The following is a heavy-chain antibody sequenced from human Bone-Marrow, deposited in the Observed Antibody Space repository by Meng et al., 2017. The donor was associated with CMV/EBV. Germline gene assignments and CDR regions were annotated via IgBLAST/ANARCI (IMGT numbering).Heavy chain of an antibody. V-gene: IGHV3-7*03. Sequence: GGSLRLSCAASGFTFSSYGMHWVRQAPGKGLEWVASINRDGSGKFYVDSVKGRFTLSRDNAKNSLYLQMNSLRAEDTALYYCAKDGECSSSSCFIGYCGQGTLVTVSS. CDR3: AKDGECSSSSCFIGY. CDR1: GFTFSSYG. J-gene: IGHJ4*02. CDR2: INRDGSGK. D-gene: IGHD2-2*01.